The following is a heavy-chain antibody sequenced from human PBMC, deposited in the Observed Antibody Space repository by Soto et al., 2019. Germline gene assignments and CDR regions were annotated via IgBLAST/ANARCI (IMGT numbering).Heavy chain of an antibody. CDR2: IIPILGIA. V-gene: IGHV1-69*08. CDR1: GGTFSSYT. CDR3: ARDRYGSGNDY. D-gene: IGHD3-10*01. J-gene: IGHJ4*02. Sequence: QVQLVQSGAEVKKPGSSVKVSCKASGGTFSSYTISWVRQAPGQGLEWMGRIIPILGIANYAQKFQGRVTITADKSTSTAYMELSSLRSEDTAVYYGARDRYGSGNDYWGQGTLVTVSS.